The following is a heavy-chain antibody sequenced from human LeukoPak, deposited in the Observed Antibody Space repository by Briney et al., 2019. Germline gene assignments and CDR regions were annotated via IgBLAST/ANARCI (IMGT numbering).Heavy chain of an antibody. V-gene: IGHV4-34*01. CDR3: ARLGLPRITIFGVVIISGGMDV. CDR1: GGSFSGYY. J-gene: IGHJ6*02. Sequence: PETLSLTCAVYGGSFSGYYWSWIRQPPGKGLEWIGEINHSGSTNYNPSLKSRVTISVDTSKNQFSLKLSSVTAADTAVYYCARLGLPRITIFGVVIISGGMDVWGQGTTVTVSS. CDR2: INHSGST. D-gene: IGHD3-3*01.